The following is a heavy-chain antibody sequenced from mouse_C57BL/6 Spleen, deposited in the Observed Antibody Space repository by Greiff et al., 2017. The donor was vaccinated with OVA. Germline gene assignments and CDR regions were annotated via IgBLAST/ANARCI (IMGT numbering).Heavy chain of an antibody. Sequence: VKLVESGPELVKPGASVKISCKASGYAFSSYWMNWVKQRPGKGLEWIGRIYPGGGDTNYNGKFKGKATLTADKSSSTSYMQLSILTSDDSAVYFCARELPTYWYFDFWGTGTTVTVSA. D-gene: IGHD2-1*01. J-gene: IGHJ1*03. V-gene: IGHV1-82*01. CDR1: GYAFSSYW. CDR3: ARELPTYWYFDF. CDR2: IYPGGGDT.